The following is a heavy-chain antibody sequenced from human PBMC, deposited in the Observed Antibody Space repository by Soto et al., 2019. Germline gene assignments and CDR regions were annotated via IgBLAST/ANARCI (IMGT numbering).Heavy chain of an antibody. D-gene: IGHD3-3*01. CDR1: GFTFSSYS. CDR2: ISSSSSTI. J-gene: IGHJ3*02. CDR3: ARDIAIFGVSDDAFDI. V-gene: IGHV3-48*02. Sequence: EVQLVESGGGLVQPGGSLRLSCAASGFTFSSYSMNWVRQAPGEGLEWVSYISSSSSTIYYADSVKGRFTISRDNAKNSLYLQMNSLRDEDTAVYYCARDIAIFGVSDDAFDIWGQGTMVTVSS.